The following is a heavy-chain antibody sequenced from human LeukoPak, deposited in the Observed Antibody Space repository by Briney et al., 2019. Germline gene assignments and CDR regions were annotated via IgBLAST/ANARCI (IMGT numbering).Heavy chain of an antibody. CDR3: ARHCSRPRCYDY. D-gene: IGHD2-2*01. J-gene: IGHJ4*02. CDR2: IYYSGST. CDR1: GASISSYY. V-gene: IGHV4-59*08. Sequence: PSETLSLTCTVSGASISSYYWSWIRQSPGKGLEWIGYIYYSGSTNYNPSLKSRVTISVDTSKNQFSLKLTSVTAADTAVYYCARHCSRPRCYDYWGQGTLVTVSS.